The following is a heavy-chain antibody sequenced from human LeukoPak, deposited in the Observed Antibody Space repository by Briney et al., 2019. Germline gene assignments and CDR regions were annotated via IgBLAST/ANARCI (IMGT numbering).Heavy chain of an antibody. D-gene: IGHD5-12*01. Sequence: PGGSLRLSCAASGFXFSDYYISWIRQAPGKGLEWVSYISSSSSYTNYADSVKGRFTISRDNAKNSLYLQMNSLRAEDTAVYYCAKHLSGYSGYDPFDYWGQGTLVTVSS. CDR1: GFXFSDYY. J-gene: IGHJ4*02. CDR3: AKHLSGYSGYDPFDY. CDR2: ISSSSSYT. V-gene: IGHV3-11*03.